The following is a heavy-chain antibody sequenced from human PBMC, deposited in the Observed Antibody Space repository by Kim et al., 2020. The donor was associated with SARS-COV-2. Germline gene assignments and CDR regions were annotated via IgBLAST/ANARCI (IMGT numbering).Heavy chain of an antibody. CDR3: ARAPNYYYMDV. Sequence: KYYANPVKGRFTISRDKSKNTLYLQMNSRRAEDTAVYYCARAPNYYYMDVWGKGTTVTVSS. CDR2: K. V-gene: IGHV3-30*01. J-gene: IGHJ6*03.